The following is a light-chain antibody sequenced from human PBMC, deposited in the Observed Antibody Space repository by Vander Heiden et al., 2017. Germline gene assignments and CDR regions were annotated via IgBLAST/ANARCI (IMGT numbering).Light chain of an antibody. J-gene: IGLJ3*02. CDR3: VLYYGSTLGV. V-gene: IGLV7-43*01. Sequence: TVVTQDPSLTVSPGGKVPLTCASSTRAGTSCYDPNWFQQKPGQAPRALSYSTSNNHSWTPARCSGALLGGNAALTLSGVQPEDEAEYYCVLYYGSTLGVVGGGTKLPVL. CDR1: TRAGTSCYD. CDR2: STS.